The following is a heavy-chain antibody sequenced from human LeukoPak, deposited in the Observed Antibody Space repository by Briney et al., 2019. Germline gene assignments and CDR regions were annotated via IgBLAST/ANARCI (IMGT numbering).Heavy chain of an antibody. J-gene: IGHJ4*02. CDR2: IYYSGST. Sequence: PSETLSLTCSVSDGSISSYYWSWIRQPPGKGLEWIGYIYYSGSTNYNPSLKSRVTISVDKSKNQFSLKLSSVTAADTAVYYCAREAPGPYYYGSGSYYIDYWGQGTLVTVSS. D-gene: IGHD3-10*01. CDR1: DGSISSYY. V-gene: IGHV4-59*12. CDR3: AREAPGPYYYGSGSYYIDY.